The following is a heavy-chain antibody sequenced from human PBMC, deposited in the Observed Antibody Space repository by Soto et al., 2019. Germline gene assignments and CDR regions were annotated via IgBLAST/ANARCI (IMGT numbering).Heavy chain of an antibody. CDR2: IYYSGST. D-gene: IGHD5-18*01. V-gene: IGHV4-39*01. CDR3: ARQYADTATPYYYYGMDV. J-gene: IGHJ6*02. Sequence: QLQLQESGPGLVKPSETLSLTCTVSGGSISSSSYYWGWIRQPPGKGLEWIGSIYYSGSTYYNPSLKSRVTISVDTSKNQFSLKLSSVTAADTAVYYCARQYADTATPYYYYGMDVWGQGTTVTVSS. CDR1: GGSISSSSYY.